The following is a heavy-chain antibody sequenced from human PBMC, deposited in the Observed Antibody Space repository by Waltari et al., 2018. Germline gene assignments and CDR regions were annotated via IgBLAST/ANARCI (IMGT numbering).Heavy chain of an antibody. Sequence: EVQLVESGGGLVEPGGSLRLSCGASGFSFSNYWMSWVRQAPGKGLEWVADIKEDGSKEYYLGSVKGRFTISRDNAKNAVYLQMNSLRPEDTAVYYCARDWEGERPNFDYWGQGTLVTVSS. D-gene: IGHD1-26*01. J-gene: IGHJ4*02. V-gene: IGHV3-7*04. CDR2: IKEDGSKE. CDR3: ARDWEGERPNFDY. CDR1: GFSFSNYW.